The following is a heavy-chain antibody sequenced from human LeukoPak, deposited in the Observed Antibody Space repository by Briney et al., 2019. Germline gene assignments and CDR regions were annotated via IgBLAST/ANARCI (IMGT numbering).Heavy chain of an antibody. CDR1: GFTFSSYS. Sequence: GGSLRLSCAASGFTFSSYSMNWVRQAPGKGLEWVSSISSSSSYIYYADSVKGRFTISRDNAKNSLYLQMNSLRAEDTAVYYCARVASGSSSYGYYYMDVWGKGTTVTVSS. J-gene: IGHJ6*03. CDR2: ISSSSSYI. D-gene: IGHD6-6*01. CDR3: ARVASGSSSYGYYYMDV. V-gene: IGHV3-21*01.